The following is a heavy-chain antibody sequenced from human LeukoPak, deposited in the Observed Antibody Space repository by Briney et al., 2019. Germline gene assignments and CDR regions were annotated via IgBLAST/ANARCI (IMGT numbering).Heavy chain of an antibody. J-gene: IGHJ6*02. V-gene: IGHV3-74*01. D-gene: IGHD4-17*01. CDR3: ALQRYGDYSNMDV. CDR2: INSDGSVT. CDR1: EFTFGSYA. Sequence: PGGSLRLSCAASEFTFGSYAINWVRQAPGKGLMWVSHINSDGSVTRYADSVKGRFTISRDNAKSTLYLQMNSLRAEDTAVYYCALQRYGDYSNMDVWGRGTTVTVSS.